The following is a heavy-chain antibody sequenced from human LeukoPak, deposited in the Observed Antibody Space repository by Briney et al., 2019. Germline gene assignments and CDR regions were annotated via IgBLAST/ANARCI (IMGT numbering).Heavy chain of an antibody. J-gene: IGHJ4*02. CDR1: GFTFSSYW. D-gene: IGHD1-26*01. V-gene: IGHV3-74*01. CDR2: TNEDASTT. Sequence: AGGSLRLSCAASGFTFSSYWMHWVRQAPGKGLVWVSRTNEDASTTNYADSVKGRFTISRDNAKNTLYLQMNSLRAEDTAVYYCVRDLGGRSGYWGQGTLVTVSS. CDR3: VRDLGGRSGY.